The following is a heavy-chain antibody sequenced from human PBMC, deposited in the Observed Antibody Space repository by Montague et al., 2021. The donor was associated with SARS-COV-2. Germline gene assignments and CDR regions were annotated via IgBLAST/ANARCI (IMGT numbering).Heavy chain of an antibody. CDR2: TYFMSQWYS. CDR1: GDSVSISSAA. Sequence: CAISGDSVSISSAAWNWIRQSPSRGLEWLGRTYFMSQWYSDYAVSVKSRITINPDTSENQFSLQLNSVTPEDTAVYYCARDAANTRIAVAGYYYYYAMDVGGQGTTVTVSS. J-gene: IGHJ6*02. V-gene: IGHV6-1*01. CDR3: ARDAANTRIAVAGYYYYYAMDV. D-gene: IGHD6-19*01.